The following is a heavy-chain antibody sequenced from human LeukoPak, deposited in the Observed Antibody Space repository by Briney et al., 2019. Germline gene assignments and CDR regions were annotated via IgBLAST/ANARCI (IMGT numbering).Heavy chain of an antibody. Sequence: PGGSLRLPCAASGFTFSSYGMHWVRQAPGKGLEWVAVIWYDGSNKYYADSVKGRFTISRDNSKNTLYLQMNSLRAEDTAVYYCARDLDYDSSGSQGYNWFDPWGQGTLVTVSS. CDR1: GFTFSSYG. CDR3: ARDLDYDSSGSQGYNWFDP. CDR2: IWYDGSNK. D-gene: IGHD3-22*01. J-gene: IGHJ5*02. V-gene: IGHV3-33*01.